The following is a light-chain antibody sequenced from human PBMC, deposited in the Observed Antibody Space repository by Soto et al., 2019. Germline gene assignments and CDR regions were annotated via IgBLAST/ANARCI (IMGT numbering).Light chain of an antibody. CDR3: QQYMSDA. CDR1: QRISNW. V-gene: IGKV1-5*01. CDR2: QAS. J-gene: IGKJ1*01. Sequence: DIQLTHTPSTLPASVGDRVTITCRASQRISNWLAWYQQKPGTAPKLLIYQASSWESGGPSWFSGSGSRTEFTLSTSSLQPDEVATYYCQQYMSDAFGQGTKVDIK.